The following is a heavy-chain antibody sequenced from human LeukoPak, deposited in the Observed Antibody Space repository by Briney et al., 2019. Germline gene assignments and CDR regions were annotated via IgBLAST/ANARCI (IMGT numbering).Heavy chain of an antibody. CDR2: IIPILGIA. D-gene: IGHD3-22*01. Sequence: ASVKVSCKASGGTFSSYAISWVRQAPGQGLEWMGRIIPILGIANYAQKFQGRVTITADKSTSTAYMELSSLRSEDTAVYYCATDYYDSSGYPPPYDYWGQGTLVTVSS. CDR1: GGTFSSYA. J-gene: IGHJ4*02. V-gene: IGHV1-69*04. CDR3: ATDYYDSSGYPPPYDY.